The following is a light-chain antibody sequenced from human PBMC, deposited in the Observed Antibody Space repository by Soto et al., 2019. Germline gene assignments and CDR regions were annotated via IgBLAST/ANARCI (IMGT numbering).Light chain of an antibody. J-gene: IGLJ1*01. CDR2: DVS. CDR1: SSDVDGYNY. Sequence: QSALTQPRSVSGSPGQSVTVSCTGTSSDVDGYNYVSWYQQHPDKAPKVIIYDVSKRPSGVPDRFSGSKSGNTASLTISGLQAEDEADYYCCSYGGGPYVFGPGTKVTVL. CDR3: CSYGGGPYV. V-gene: IGLV2-11*01.